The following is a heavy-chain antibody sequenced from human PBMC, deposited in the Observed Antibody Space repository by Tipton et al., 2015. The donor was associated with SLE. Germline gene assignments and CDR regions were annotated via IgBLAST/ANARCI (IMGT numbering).Heavy chain of an antibody. V-gene: IGHV3-21*01. D-gene: IGHD3-10*01. CDR3: ARASGGYYYMDV. CDR1: GFTFSSYS. CDR2: ISSSSSYI. J-gene: IGHJ6*03. Sequence: SLRLSCAASGFTFSSYSMNWVRQAPGKGLEWVSSISSSSSYIYYADSVKGRFTISRDNAKNSLYLQMNSLRAEDTAVYYCARASGGYYYMDVWGKGTTVTVSS.